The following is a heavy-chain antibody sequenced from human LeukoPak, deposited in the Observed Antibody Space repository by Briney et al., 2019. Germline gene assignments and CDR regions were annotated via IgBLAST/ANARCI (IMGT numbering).Heavy chain of an antibody. CDR3: ARADYYETSGPFGY. CDR2: ISYNSNYI. CDR1: GFTFSSHG. J-gene: IGHJ4*02. D-gene: IGHD3-22*01. V-gene: IGHV3-21*01. Sequence: GGSLRLSCAGSGFTFSSHGMNWVRPAPGKGLEWVSFISYNSNYIFYADSVKGRFTISRDNAKDSLYLQMNSLRAEDTAVYYCARADYYETSGPFGYWGQGTLVIVSS.